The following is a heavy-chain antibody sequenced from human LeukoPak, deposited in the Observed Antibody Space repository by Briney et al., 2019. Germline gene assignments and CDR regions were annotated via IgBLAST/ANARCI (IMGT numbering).Heavy chain of an antibody. J-gene: IGHJ4*02. V-gene: IGHV1-2*04. CDR3: ARVSSSWYGFDY. D-gene: IGHD6-13*01. Sequence: ASVKVSCKASGYTFTSYGITWVRQAPGQGLEWMGWINPNSGGTNYAQKFQGWVTMTRDTSISTAYMELSRLRSDDTAVYYCARVSSSWYGFDYWGQGTLVTVSS. CDR2: INPNSGGT. CDR1: GYTFTSYG.